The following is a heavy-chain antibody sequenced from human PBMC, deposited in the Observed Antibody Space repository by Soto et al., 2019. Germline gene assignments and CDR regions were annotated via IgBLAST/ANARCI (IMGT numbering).Heavy chain of an antibody. CDR1: GFTFSGYS. Sequence: EVQLVESGGGSVQPGGSLRLSCAASGFTFSGYSMNWVRQAPGKGLEWVSYISSSSSTIYYADSVEGRFTISRDNAKNSLYLQMNSLRAEDTAVYYCARDRAEDYWGQGTLVTVSS. J-gene: IGHJ4*02. V-gene: IGHV3-48*01. CDR2: ISSSSSTI. CDR3: ARDRAEDY.